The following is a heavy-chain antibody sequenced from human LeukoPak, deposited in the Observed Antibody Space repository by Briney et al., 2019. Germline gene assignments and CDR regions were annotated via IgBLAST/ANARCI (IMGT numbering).Heavy chain of an antibody. V-gene: IGHV3-33*01. CDR1: GFTFSSYG. CDR3: ARDGSTVTAPFDY. CDR2: IWYDGSNK. D-gene: IGHD2-21*02. J-gene: IGHJ4*02. Sequence: GGSLRLSCAASGFTFSSYGMHWVRQAPGKGLKWVAVIWYDGSNKYYADSVKGRFTISRDNSKNTLYLQMNSLRAEDTAVYYCARDGSTVTAPFDYWGQGTLVTVSS.